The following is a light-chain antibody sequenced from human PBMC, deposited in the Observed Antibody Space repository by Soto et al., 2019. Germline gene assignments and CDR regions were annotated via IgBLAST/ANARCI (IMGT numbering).Light chain of an antibody. CDR1: QSVSSSY. Sequence: EIVLTQSPGTLSLSPGERATLSCRVSQSVSSSYLAWYQQKPGQAPRLLIYGASSRATGIPDRLSGSGSGTDFTLTISRLEPEDFAVYYCQQYGSSPRTFGQGTRLEIK. CDR2: GAS. J-gene: IGKJ5*01. V-gene: IGKV3-20*01. CDR3: QQYGSSPRT.